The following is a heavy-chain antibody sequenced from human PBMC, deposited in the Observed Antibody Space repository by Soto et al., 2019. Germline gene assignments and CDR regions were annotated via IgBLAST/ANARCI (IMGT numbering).Heavy chain of an antibody. V-gene: IGHV4-59*01. CDR2: IYYSGST. D-gene: IGHD6-19*01. Sequence: PSETLSLTCTVSGGSISSYYWSWIRQPPGKGLEWIGYIYYSGSTNYNPSLKSRVTISVDTSKNQFSLKLSSVTAADTAVYYCGREGSGWDYYYGLDVWRQGTTVTVSS. CDR3: GREGSGWDYYYGLDV. J-gene: IGHJ6*02. CDR1: GGSISSYY.